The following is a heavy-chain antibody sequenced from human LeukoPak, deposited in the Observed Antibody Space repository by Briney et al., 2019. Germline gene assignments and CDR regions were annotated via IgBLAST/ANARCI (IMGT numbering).Heavy chain of an antibody. J-gene: IGHJ6*03. D-gene: IGHD2-21*02. CDR3: AKDPSDHYYYYYMDV. CDR2: IRYDGTYK. CDR1: GFTFSSYG. V-gene: IGHV3-30*02. Sequence: GGSLRLSCAASGFTFSSYGMHWVRQAPGKGLEWVAFIRYDGTYKYYADSVKGRFTISRDNSKNTLYLQMNSLRAEDTAVYYCAKDPSDHYYYYYMDVWGKGTTVTVSS.